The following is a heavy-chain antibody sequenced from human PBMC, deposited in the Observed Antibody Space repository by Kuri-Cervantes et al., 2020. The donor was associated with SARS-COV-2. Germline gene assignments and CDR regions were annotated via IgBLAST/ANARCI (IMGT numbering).Heavy chain of an antibody. CDR1: GYTFTSYD. Sequence: SAKVSCKASGYTFTSYDINWVRQAPGQGLEWMGGIIPIFGTANYAQKFQGRVTITADESTSTAYMELSSLRSEDTAVYYCARDQRYCSSTSCYPQQFDYWGQGTLVTVSS. D-gene: IGHD2-2*01. J-gene: IGHJ4*02. V-gene: IGHV1-69*13. CDR3: ARDQRYCSSTSCYPQQFDY. CDR2: IIPIFGTA.